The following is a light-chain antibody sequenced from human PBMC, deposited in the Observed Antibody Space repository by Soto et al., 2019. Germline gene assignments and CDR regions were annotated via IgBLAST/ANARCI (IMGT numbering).Light chain of an antibody. CDR3: QQYYDYAWT. V-gene: IGKV1-5*03. Sequence: DVQMTQSPSTLSASVGDRVTITCRASQSIGDWLAWFQQKPGRAPKLLIYKASSIESGVPSTFSGSASGTEFTLTISSLQPDDFATYYCQQYYDYAWTFGQGTKMDIK. CDR2: KAS. J-gene: IGKJ1*01. CDR1: QSIGDW.